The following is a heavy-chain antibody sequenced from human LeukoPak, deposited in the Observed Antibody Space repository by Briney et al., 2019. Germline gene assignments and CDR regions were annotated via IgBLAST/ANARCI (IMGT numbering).Heavy chain of an antibody. V-gene: IGHV3-9*01. CDR2: ISWNSGSI. J-gene: IGHJ4*02. D-gene: IGHD3-22*01. Sequence: PGGSLRLSCAASGFTFDDYAMHWVRQAPGKGLEWVSGISWNSGSIGYADSVKGRFTISRDNAKNSLYLQMNSLRAEDTALYYCAKDIGYYYDSSGSSEFDYWGQGTLVTVSS. CDR3: AKDIGYYYDSSGSSEFDY. CDR1: GFTFDDYA.